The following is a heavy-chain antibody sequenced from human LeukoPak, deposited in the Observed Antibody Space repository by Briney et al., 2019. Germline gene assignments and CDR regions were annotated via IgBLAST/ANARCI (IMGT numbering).Heavy chain of an antibody. CDR1: GGSISSSNW. J-gene: IGHJ6*03. CDR3: ARRAGSAPLYYYYYYMDV. Sequence: PSGTLSLTCAVSGGSISSSNWWSWVRQPPGKGLEWIGEIYHSGSTNYNPSLKSRVTISVDTSKNQFSLKLSSVTAADTAVYYCARRAGSAPLYYYYYYMDVWGKGTTVTVPS. D-gene: IGHD6-6*01. V-gene: IGHV4-4*02. CDR2: IYHSGST.